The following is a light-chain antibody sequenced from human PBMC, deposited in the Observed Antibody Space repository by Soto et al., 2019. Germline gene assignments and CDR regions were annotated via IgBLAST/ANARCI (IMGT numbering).Light chain of an antibody. CDR2: DAS. Sequence: EIVMTQSPATLSVSPGERATLSCRASQSVSSHLAWYQQKPGQAPRLFIYDASTRATGVPARFSGSGSGTEFTLTISSLQSEDLAAYYCQQYNNWPTWTFGQGTRVEIK. V-gene: IGKV3-15*01. J-gene: IGKJ1*01. CDR1: QSVSSH. CDR3: QQYNNWPTWT.